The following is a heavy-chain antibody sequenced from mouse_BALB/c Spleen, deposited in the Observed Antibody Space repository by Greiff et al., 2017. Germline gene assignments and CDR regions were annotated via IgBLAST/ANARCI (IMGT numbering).Heavy chain of an antibody. V-gene: IGHV14-3*02. Sequence: VQLKESGAELVKPGASVKLSCTASGFNIKDTYMHWVKQRPEQGLEWIGRIDPANGNTKYDPKFQGKATITADTSSNTAYLQLSSLTSEDTAVYYCATPDGYYLYWYFDVWGAGTTVTVSS. CDR1: GFNIKDTY. CDR3: ATPDGYYLYWYFDV. D-gene: IGHD2-3*01. CDR2: IDPANGNT. J-gene: IGHJ1*01.